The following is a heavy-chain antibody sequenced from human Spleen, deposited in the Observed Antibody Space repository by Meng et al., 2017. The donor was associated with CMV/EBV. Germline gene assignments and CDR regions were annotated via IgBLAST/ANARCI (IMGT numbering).Heavy chain of an antibody. D-gene: IGHD1-7*01. CDR2: INYDGSST. CDR3: ARVRTTPTNWFDS. V-gene: IGHV3-74*01. CDR1: GFTFSTYW. J-gene: IGHJ5*01. Sequence: GGSLRLSCAASGFTFSTYWMHWVRQAPGKGLQWFSQINYDGSSTGYADSVKGRFTISRDNAKNSLYLQMNSLRAEDTAVYYCARVRTTPTNWFDSWGQGTLVTVSS.